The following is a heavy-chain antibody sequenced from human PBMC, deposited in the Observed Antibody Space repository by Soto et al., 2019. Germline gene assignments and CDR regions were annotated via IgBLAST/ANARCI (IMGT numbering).Heavy chain of an antibody. J-gene: IGHJ6*04. D-gene: IGHD6-6*01. V-gene: IGHV3-23*01. CDR1: GFTFSSYA. Sequence: PWGSLGLSCAASGFTFSSYAMSWVRQAQGKGMEPVSAISGSGGSTYYADSVKGRFTISRDNSKNTLYLQMNSLRAEDTAVYYCAIESRVRIGARRGIGVWGEATTVTVSS. CDR3: AIESRVRIGARRGIGV. CDR2: ISGSGGST.